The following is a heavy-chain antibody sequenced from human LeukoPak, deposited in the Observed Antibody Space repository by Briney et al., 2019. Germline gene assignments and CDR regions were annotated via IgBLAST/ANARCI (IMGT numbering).Heavy chain of an antibody. Sequence: SETLSLTCAVYGGSFSGYYWSWIRQPPGKGLEWIGEINHSGSTNYNPSLKSRVTISVDTSKNQFSLKLSSVTAADTAVYYRARVIGSGISSWFDPWGQGTLVTVSS. CDR3: ARVIGSGISSWFDP. J-gene: IGHJ5*02. D-gene: IGHD1-14*01. V-gene: IGHV4-34*01. CDR1: GGSFSGYY. CDR2: INHSGST.